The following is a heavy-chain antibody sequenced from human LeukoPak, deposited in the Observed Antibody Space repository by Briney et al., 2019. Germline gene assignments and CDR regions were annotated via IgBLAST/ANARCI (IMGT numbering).Heavy chain of an antibody. CDR3: ARQGSGNYLSPVNY. CDR1: GGSISSNNYY. Sequence: PSETLSLTCTVSGGSISSNNYYWGWIRQPPGKGLECIGTIYYSGSTYYNPSLKSRVTISVDTSKNQFSLKLSSVTAADTAVYYCARQGSGNYLSPVNYWGQGTLVTVSS. V-gene: IGHV4-39*01. J-gene: IGHJ4*02. D-gene: IGHD1-26*01. CDR2: IYYSGST.